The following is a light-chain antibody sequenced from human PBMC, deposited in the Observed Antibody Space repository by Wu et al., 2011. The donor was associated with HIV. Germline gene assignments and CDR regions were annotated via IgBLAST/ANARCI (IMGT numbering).Light chain of an antibody. CDR1: QRLSSRS. J-gene: IGKJ5*01. Sequence: SQRLSSRSLASVSQKPWPAPRLLISGASIRATGIPDKFSGAGAGTDFSLIISGLEPEDSAVYYCQQYGDSPITFGQGTRLEIK. CDR3: QQYGDSPIT. V-gene: IGKV3-20*01. CDR2: GAS.